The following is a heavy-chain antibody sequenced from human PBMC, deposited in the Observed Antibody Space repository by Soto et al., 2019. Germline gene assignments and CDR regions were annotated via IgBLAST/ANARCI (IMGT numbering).Heavy chain of an antibody. J-gene: IGHJ6*02. CDR2: ISGSGSSK. V-gene: IGHV3-23*01. CDR1: GFTFNNYA. D-gene: IGHD3-10*01. CDR3: ARVSEYYGSGSYYEVYYYGMDV. Sequence: GGSLRLSCAASGFTFNNYAMSWVRQTPEKGLEWVSAISGSGSSKYYADSVRGRFTISRDNSKNTLYLQMNSLRAEDTAVYYCARVSEYYGSGSYYEVYYYGMDVWGQGTTVTVSS.